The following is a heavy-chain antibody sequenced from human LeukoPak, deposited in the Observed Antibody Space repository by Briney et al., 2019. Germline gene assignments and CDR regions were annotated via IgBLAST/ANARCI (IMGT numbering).Heavy chain of an antibody. CDR3: ARDKDTAMAFDY. J-gene: IGHJ4*02. V-gene: IGHV3-48*03. CDR2: ISSGGGSI. Sequence: TGGSLRLSCVASGFSFNNHEMNWVRQAPGKGLEWVSYISSGGGSIYYADSVKGRFTISRDNAKYSLYLQMNSLRAEDTAVYYCARDKDTAMAFDYWGQGTLVTVSS. D-gene: IGHD5-18*01. CDR1: GFSFNNHE.